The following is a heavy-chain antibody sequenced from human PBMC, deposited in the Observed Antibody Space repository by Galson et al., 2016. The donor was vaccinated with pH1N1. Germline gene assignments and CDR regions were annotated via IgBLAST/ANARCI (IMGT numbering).Heavy chain of an antibody. J-gene: IGHJ4*02. V-gene: IGHV7-4-1*02. CDR2: INTNTGNP. CDR1: GYNFTSYA. CDR3: ASPRPLLRYFDWLLPGGLDY. Sequence: SVKVSCKASGYNFTSYALNWVRQAPGQGLEWMGWINTNTGNPTYAQGFTGRFVFSLDTSDSTTYLHSSSLKAEDTAVYYCASPRPLLRYFDWLLPGGLDYWGQGTLVTFSS. D-gene: IGHD3-9*01.